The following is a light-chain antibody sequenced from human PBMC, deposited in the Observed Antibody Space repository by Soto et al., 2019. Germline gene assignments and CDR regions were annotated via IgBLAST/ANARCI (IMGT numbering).Light chain of an antibody. CDR3: QQRRDWPIT. CDR2: DAS. V-gene: IGKV3-11*01. CDR1: PSVNTS. Sequence: EIVLKQSPATLSLSPGERATLSCRASPSVNTSLSWYQQKPGQVPRLLIYDASNRATGIPARFSGSGSGTDFTLTISSLVPEDLAVYHCQQRRDWPITFGGGTKVEIK. J-gene: IGKJ4*01.